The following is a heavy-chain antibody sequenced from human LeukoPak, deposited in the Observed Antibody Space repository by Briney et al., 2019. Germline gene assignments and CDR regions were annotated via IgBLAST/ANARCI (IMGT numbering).Heavy chain of an antibody. D-gene: IGHD3-10*01. Sequence: ASVKVSCKATSRISWVRQAPGQGLEWMGWIGTYGGDTYYAQKFQGRITVTTDTSTSTVYMELRNLRSDDTAVYYCARDLHYYGSGSYYDSNWFDPWGQGTLVTVSS. V-gene: IGHV1-18*01. CDR2: IGTYGGDT. CDR3: ARDLHYYGSGSYYDSNWFDP. J-gene: IGHJ5*02. CDR1: TSR.